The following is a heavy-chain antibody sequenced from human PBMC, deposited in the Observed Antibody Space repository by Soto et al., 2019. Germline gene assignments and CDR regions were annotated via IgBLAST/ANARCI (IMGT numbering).Heavy chain of an antibody. CDR2: LYSGGAT. D-gene: IGHD3-10*01. CDR1: GFIVSSNY. V-gene: IGHV3-53*04. Sequence: EVRLVESGGGLVQPGGSLRLSCAASGFIVSSNYMTWVRQAPGKGLEWVSLLYSGGATHYAASVKGRFTISSHSSQNTLFLQMNSLTTKDTATYYCLRGRYGSQIHWGQGTKVTVSS. J-gene: IGHJ4*02. CDR3: LRGRYGSQIH.